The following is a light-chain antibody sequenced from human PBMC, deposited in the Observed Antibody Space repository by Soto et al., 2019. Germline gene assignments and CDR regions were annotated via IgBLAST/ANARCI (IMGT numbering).Light chain of an antibody. CDR2: AAS. V-gene: IGKV1-39*01. CDR1: QNILTF. CDR3: EQRSRKPAT. Sequence: DIQMTQSPSSLSASVGDRVTITCRASQNILTFLNGYQQKSGKAPKLLIVAASSLESGVPSRFSGSGSGTEFYLAITSLQPEDVEPYYCEQRSRKPATFGQGTKWEIK. J-gene: IGKJ2*01.